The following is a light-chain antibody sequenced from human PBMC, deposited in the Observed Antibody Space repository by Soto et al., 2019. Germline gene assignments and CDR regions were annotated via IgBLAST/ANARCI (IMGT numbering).Light chain of an antibody. CDR2: QDD. CDR1: KLGDKY. Sequence: SYELTQPPSVSVSPGQTASISCSGDKLGDKYVCWYQQKPGQSPLLVIYQDDKRPSGIPEQFSGSTSGDTATLTVTGTQTMDEADYYCQAWESTTAGGVFGGGTKLTVL. J-gene: IGLJ2*01. CDR3: QAWESTTAGGV. V-gene: IGLV3-1*01.